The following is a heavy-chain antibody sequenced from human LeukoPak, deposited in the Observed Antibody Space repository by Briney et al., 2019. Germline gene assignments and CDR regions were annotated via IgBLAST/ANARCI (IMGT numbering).Heavy chain of an antibody. V-gene: IGHV3-48*02. J-gene: IGHJ4*02. CDR3: ARKMAL. Sequence: GGSLRLSCAASGFNFNSYGMNWVRQAPGKGLEWVPYIDGPSRSIYYADSVKGRFTVSRDNAKNSLFLQMNSLRDEDTAVYFCARKMALWGQGTLVSVSS. D-gene: IGHD5-24*01. CDR1: GFNFNSYG. CDR2: IDGPSRSI.